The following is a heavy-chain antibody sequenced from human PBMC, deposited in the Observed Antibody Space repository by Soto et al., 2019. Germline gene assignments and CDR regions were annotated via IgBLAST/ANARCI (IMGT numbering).Heavy chain of an antibody. D-gene: IGHD3-10*01. CDR2: IYYSGST. J-gene: IGHJ4*02. Sequence: QLQLQESGPGLVKPSETLTLTCTVSGGSISSSSYYWGWIRQPPGKGLEWIGSIYYSGSTYYNPSLKSRVTIAVDTSKNQFSLKLSSVTAADTAVYYCARRSSGRQRGFDYWGQGTLVTVSS. CDR3: ARRSSGRQRGFDY. V-gene: IGHV4-39*01. CDR1: GGSISSSSYY.